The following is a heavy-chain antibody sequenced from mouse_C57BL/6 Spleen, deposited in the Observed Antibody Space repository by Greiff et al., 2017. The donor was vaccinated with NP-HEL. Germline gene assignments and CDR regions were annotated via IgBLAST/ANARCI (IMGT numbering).Heavy chain of an antibody. CDR2: INPSSGYT. CDR3: ATTTVGGYVDY. CDR1: GYTFTSYT. D-gene: IGHD1-1*01. V-gene: IGHV1-4*01. J-gene: IGHJ2*01. Sequence: VQLQQSGAELARPGASVKMSCKASGYTFTSYTMHWVKQRPGQGLEWIGYINPSSGYTKYNQKFKDKATLTADKSSSTAYMQLSSLTSEDSAVYYCATTTVGGYVDYWGQGTTLTVSS.